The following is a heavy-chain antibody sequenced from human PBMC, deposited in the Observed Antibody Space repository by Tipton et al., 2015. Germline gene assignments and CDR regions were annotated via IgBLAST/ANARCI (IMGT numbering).Heavy chain of an antibody. D-gene: IGHD2-2*03. CDR3: ARMDILGNWFDP. Sequence: GLVKPSETLSLTCTVSGGSISNYYWSWIRQPAGKGLEWIGRIYTSGPTKYTPSLKSRVTMSLDTSKNRFSLRLSSVTAADTAVYYCARMDILGNWFDPWGQGTLVTVSS. J-gene: IGHJ5*02. CDR1: GGSISNYY. CDR2: IYTSGPT. V-gene: IGHV4-4*07.